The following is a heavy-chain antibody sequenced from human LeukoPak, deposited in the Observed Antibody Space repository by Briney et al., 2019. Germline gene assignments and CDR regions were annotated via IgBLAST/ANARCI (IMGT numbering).Heavy chain of an antibody. CDR1: GGSISSYY. D-gene: IGHD3-10*01. V-gene: IGHV4-59*08. Sequence: SETLSLTCTVSGGSISSYYWSWIRQPPGKGLEWIGYIYYSGSTNYNPSLKSRVTISVDTSKNQFSLKLRSVTAADTAVYYCARLARGWFDPWGQGTLVTVSS. J-gene: IGHJ5*02. CDR2: IYYSGST. CDR3: ARLARGWFDP.